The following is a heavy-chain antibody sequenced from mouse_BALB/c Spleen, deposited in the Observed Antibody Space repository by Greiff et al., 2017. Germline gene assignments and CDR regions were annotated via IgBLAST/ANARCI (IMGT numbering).Heavy chain of an antibody. CDR3: AREARATLYYYAMDY. J-gene: IGHJ4*01. V-gene: IGHV5-4*02. Sequence: EVKLVESGGGLVKPGGSLKLSCAASGFTFSDYYMYWVRQTPEKRLEWVATISDGGSYTYYPDSVKGRFTISRDNAKNNLYLQMSSLKSEDTAMYYCAREARATLYYYAMDYWGQGTSVTVSS. CDR1: GFTFSDYY. CDR2: ISDGGSYT. D-gene: IGHD3-1*01.